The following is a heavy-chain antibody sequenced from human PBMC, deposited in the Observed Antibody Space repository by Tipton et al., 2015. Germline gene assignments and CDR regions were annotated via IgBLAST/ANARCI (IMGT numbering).Heavy chain of an antibody. CDR2: IYHSGSA. J-gene: IGHJ4*02. Sequence: TLSLTCTVSGGSVSSGSYYWSWIRQPPGKGLEWIGFIYHSGSATYNPTLKSRVTISVDTSKNQFSLHLSSVTAADTAVYYCAREVWYYDSSGYDYWGQGTLVTVSS. CDR3: AREVWYYDSSGYDY. V-gene: IGHV4-61*01. CDR1: GGSVSSGSYY. D-gene: IGHD3-22*01.